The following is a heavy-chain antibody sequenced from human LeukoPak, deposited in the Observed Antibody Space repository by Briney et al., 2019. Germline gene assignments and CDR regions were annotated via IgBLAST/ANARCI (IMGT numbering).Heavy chain of an antibody. CDR3: ARGKSGYSP. CDR2: INPHTDAA. CDR1: GYTFIENY. J-gene: IGHJ4*02. V-gene: IGHV1-2*02. Sequence: ASVKVSCKVSGYTFIENYIHRVRQAPGQGLEWMGLINPHTDAANYSQKFQGRVTITRDTSISTAYMHLTRLKFDDTAFYYCARGKSGYSPWGQGTPVTVSS. D-gene: IGHD3-3*01.